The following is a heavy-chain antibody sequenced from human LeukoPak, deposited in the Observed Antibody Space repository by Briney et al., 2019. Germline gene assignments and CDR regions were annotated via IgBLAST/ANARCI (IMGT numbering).Heavy chain of an antibody. CDR3: AREMWRGFVDY. Sequence: GGSLRLSCAASGFAFSDYYMSWIRQAPGKGLEWVSYISSSGSTIYYADSVKGRFTISRDNAKNSLYLQMNSLRAEDTAVYYCAREMWRGFVDYWGQGTLVTVSS. D-gene: IGHD3-3*01. J-gene: IGHJ4*02. V-gene: IGHV3-11*01. CDR2: ISSSGSTI. CDR1: GFAFSDYY.